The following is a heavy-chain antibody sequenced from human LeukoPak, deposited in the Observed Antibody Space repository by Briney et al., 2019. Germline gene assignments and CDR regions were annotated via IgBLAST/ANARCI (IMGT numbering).Heavy chain of an antibody. CDR3: ARDTTRYYYGSGSSLGAPDY. J-gene: IGHJ4*02. CDR1: GYTFTSYG. V-gene: IGHV1-18*01. D-gene: IGHD3-10*01. Sequence: GASGKVSCKASGYTFTSYGISWVRQAPGQGLEWMGWISAYNGNTNYAQKLQGRVTMTTDTSTSTAYMELRSLRSDDTAVYYCARDTTRYYYGSGSSLGAPDYWGQGTLVTVSS. CDR2: ISAYNGNT.